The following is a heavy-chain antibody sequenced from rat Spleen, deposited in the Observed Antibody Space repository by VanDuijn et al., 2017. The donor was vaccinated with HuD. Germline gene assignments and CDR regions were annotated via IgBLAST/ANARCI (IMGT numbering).Heavy chain of an antibody. Sequence: EVQLVESGGGLVQPGRSLKLSCAVSGFTFSNYYMAWVRQAPTKGLEWVANINTGGGGTYYRDSVKGRFTISRDNAKSTLYLLMDSLRSEDTATYYCATYGGFIDYWGQGVVVTVSS. CDR3: ATYGGFIDY. CDR1: GFTFSNYY. V-gene: IGHV5-27*01. CDR2: INTGGGGT. D-gene: IGHD1-11*01. J-gene: IGHJ2*01.